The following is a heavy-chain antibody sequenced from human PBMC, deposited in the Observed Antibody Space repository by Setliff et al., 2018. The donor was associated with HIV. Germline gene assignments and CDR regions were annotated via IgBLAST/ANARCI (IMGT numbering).Heavy chain of an antibody. J-gene: IGHJ6*03. CDR1: RSTFNSYT. V-gene: IGHV1-69*02. Sequence: SVKVSCKASRSTFNSYTINWVRQAPGQGLDWMGRIIAFLGVANYAQKFQGKVTITADKSTSTAYMELTSLEFDDAAMYYCVRWVQSPPHCSYYFMDFWGEGTMVTVSS. CDR2: IIAFLGVA. CDR3: VRWVQSPPHCSYYFMDF.